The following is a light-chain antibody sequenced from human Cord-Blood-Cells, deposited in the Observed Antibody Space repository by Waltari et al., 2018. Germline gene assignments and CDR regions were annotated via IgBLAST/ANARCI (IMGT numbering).Light chain of an antibody. Sequence: QSALTQPASVYGSPGQSITISCTGTSSYVGGYNYVSWYQQHPGNAPKLMIYDVSNRPSWVSNRFSGSKSGNTASLTISGLQAEDEADYYCSSYTSSSTLVVFGGGTKLTVL. CDR3: SSYTSSSTLVV. CDR1: SSYVGGYNY. CDR2: DVS. J-gene: IGLJ2*01. V-gene: IGLV2-14*01.